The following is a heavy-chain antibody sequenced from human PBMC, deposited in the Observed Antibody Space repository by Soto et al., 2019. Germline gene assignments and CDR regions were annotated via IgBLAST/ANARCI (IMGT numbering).Heavy chain of an antibody. CDR3: ARGYSSSWYYFDY. D-gene: IGHD6-13*01. CDR1: GFTFSNYA. J-gene: IGHJ4*02. Sequence: PWGSLRLSCAASGFTFSNYAMSWVRQTPGKGLEWVSAISGSGGSTYYADSVKGRFTISRDNAKNSLYLQMNSLRAEDTAVYYCARGYSSSWYYFDYWGQGTLVTVSS. CDR2: ISGSGGST. V-gene: IGHV3-23*01.